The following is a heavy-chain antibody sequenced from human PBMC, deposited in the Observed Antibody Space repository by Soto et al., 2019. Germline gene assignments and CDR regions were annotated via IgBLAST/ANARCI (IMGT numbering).Heavy chain of an antibody. Sequence: ASETLSLTCTVSGGSISSGGYYWGWIRQHPGKGLEWIGYIYYSGSTYYNPSLKSRVTISVDTSKNQFSLKLSSVTAADTAVYYCARDYKGSVAANDAFDIWGQGTMVTVSS. D-gene: IGHD2-15*01. CDR2: IYYSGST. CDR1: GGSISSGGYY. J-gene: IGHJ3*02. CDR3: ARDYKGSVAANDAFDI. V-gene: IGHV4-31*03.